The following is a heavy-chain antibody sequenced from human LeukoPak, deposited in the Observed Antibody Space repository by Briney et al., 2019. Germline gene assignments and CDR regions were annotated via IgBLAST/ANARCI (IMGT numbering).Heavy chain of an antibody. CDR1: GFTFSSYS. J-gene: IGHJ3*02. Sequence: GGSLRLSCTASGFTFSSYSMNWVRQAPGKGLEWVSYISSSSSTIYDADSVKGRFTISRDNAKNSLYLQMNSLRAEDTAVYYCARDPLGVGASWMQDAFDMWGQGTMVTVSS. CDR2: ISSSSSTI. D-gene: IGHD1-26*01. V-gene: IGHV3-48*04. CDR3: ARDPLGVGASWMQDAFDM.